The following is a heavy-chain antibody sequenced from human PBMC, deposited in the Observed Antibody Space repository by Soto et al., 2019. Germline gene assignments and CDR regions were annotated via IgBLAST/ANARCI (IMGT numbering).Heavy chain of an antibody. Sequence: SETLSLTCTVSGGSISSYYWSWIRQPPGKGLEWIGYIYYSGSTNYNPSLKSRVTISVDTSKNQFSLKLSSVTAADTAVYYCARTDFSGWYYFDYWGQGTLVTVST. CDR3: ARTDFSGWYYFDY. CDR1: GGSISSYY. D-gene: IGHD6-19*01. CDR2: IYYSGST. V-gene: IGHV4-59*01. J-gene: IGHJ4*02.